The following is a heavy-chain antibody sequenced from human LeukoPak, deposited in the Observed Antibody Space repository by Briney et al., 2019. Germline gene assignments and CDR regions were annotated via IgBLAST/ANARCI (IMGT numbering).Heavy chain of an antibody. J-gene: IGHJ4*02. V-gene: IGHV3-21*01. CDR2: ISSSSSYI. CDR3: ARIHCSGGSCYSLDY. Sequence: GGPLRLSCAASGFTFSSYSMNWVRQAPGKGLEWVSSISSSSSYIYYADSVKGRFTTPRDNAKNSLYLQMNSLRAEDTAVYYCARIHCSGGSCYSLDYWGQGTLVTVSS. D-gene: IGHD2-15*01. CDR1: GFTFSSYS.